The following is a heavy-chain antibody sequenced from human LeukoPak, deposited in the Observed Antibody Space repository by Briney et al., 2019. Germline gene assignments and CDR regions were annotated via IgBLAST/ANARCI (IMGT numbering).Heavy chain of an antibody. D-gene: IGHD1-26*01. CDR3: VRDRSGTYYTFDV. CDR2: ISYNGRT. Sequence: SETLTLTCEASGGTIGSSFRNWIRQAPGKGLEWIAYISYNGRTNYSPSLKSRVSISIDRSKTQLSLNLTSVTAADTALYYGVRDRSGTYYTFDVWGQGTMVTVSA. CDR1: GGTIGSSF. V-gene: IGHV4-59*01. J-gene: IGHJ3*01.